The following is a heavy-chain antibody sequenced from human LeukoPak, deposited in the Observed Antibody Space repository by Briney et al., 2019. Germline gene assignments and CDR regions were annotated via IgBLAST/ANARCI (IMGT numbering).Heavy chain of an antibody. CDR2: ISHTAST. D-gene: IGHD6-6*01. V-gene: IGHV4-59*11. Sequence: SETLSLTCTVSGGSMSHHWSWIRQSPGKGLEWIGYISHTASTNYNPSLKSRVTLSIDTSKSQLSFQLTSVTAADTAVYYCARLPYSSSARWFDPWGQGTLVTVSS. CDR3: ARLPYSSSARWFDP. J-gene: IGHJ5*02. CDR1: GGSMSHH.